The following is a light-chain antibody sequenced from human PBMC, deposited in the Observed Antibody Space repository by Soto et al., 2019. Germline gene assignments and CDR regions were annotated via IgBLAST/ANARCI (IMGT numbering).Light chain of an antibody. V-gene: IGKV1-9*01. CDR2: EAS. J-gene: IGKJ5*01. CDR1: HDISTF. CDR3: QQLYTLPFT. Sequence: DIQLTQSPSLLSASIGDRVTLTCRASHDISTFLAWYQQKPGKAPKLLIYEASTLQSGVPSRFSGSGSGTEFTLTISGLLPEDFAAYHCQQLYTLPFTFGQGTRLE.